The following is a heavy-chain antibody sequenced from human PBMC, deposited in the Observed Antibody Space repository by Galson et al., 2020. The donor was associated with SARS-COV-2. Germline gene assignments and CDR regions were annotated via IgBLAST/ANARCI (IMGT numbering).Heavy chain of an antibody. V-gene: IGHV3-33*01. D-gene: IGHD6-19*01. Sequence: GGSLRLSCAASGFTFSSHAMHWVRQAPGKGLEGLAQIFFDGSDKYYGDSVKGRFTISRDSSKNTVYLQMNNMRADDTAVYYCARDGQTSSGWAFDYWGQGTLVTVSS. CDR2: IFFDGSDK. CDR1: GFTFSSHA. J-gene: IGHJ4*02. CDR3: ARDGQTSSGWAFDY.